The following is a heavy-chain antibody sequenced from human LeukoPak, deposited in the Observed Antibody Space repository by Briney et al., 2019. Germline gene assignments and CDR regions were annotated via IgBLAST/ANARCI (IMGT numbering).Heavy chain of an antibody. CDR1: GYTFTSYG. V-gene: IGHV1-18*01. CDR2: ISAYNGNT. J-gene: IGHJ5*02. CDR3: ASKAGNWFDP. Sequence: ASVKVSCKASGYTFTSYGISWVRHAPGQGLEWMGWISAYNGNTNYAQKLQGRVTMTTDTSTSTAYMELSSLRSEDTVVYYCASKAGNWFDPWGQGTLVTVSS.